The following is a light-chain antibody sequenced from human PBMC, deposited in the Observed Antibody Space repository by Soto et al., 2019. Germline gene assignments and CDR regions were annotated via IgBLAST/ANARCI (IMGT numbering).Light chain of an antibody. CDR3: SSYTSGNTPV. V-gene: IGLV2-14*01. Sequence: QSALTQPASVSGSPGQSITISCTGTTNDVGGYKYVSWYQQHPGKAPQLMIYEVSNRPSGVSNRFSGSKSGNTASLTISGLQAEDEADYYCSSYTSGNTPVFGTGTKLTVL. J-gene: IGLJ1*01. CDR2: EVS. CDR1: TNDVGGYKY.